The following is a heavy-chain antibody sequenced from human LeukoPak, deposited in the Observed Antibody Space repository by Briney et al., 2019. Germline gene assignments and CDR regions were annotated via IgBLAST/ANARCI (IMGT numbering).Heavy chain of an antibody. CDR2: IIPIFGTA. CDR3: AGSLKFITMIPHY. CDR1: GGTFSSYA. Sequence: SVKVSCKASGGTFSSYAISWVRQAPGQGLEWMAGIIPIFGTANYAQKFQGRVTITADESTSTAYMELSSLRSEDTAVFYCAGSLKFITMIPHYWGQGTLVTVSS. J-gene: IGHJ4*02. V-gene: IGHV1-69*13. D-gene: IGHD3-22*01.